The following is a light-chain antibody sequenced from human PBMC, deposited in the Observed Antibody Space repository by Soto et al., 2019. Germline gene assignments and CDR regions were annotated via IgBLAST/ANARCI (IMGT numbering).Light chain of an antibody. CDR1: SSDVGGYNH. V-gene: IGLV2-14*03. CDR2: DVS. CDR3: SSYTSSSTRV. Sequence: SVLTQPASVSGSPGQSITISCTGTSSDVGGYNHVSWYQHHPGKAPKLLIYDVSNGPSGVSNRFFGSKSGNTASLTISGLQPEDEADYYCSSYTSSSTRVFGTGTKVTVL. J-gene: IGLJ1*01.